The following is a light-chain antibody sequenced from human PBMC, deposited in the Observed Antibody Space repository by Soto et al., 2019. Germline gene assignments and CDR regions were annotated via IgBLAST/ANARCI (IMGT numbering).Light chain of an antibody. V-gene: IGKV1D-12*01. CDR3: QQANSFPRT. CDR1: QAISTW. Sequence: DIQMTQSPSSVSASVGDRVTITCRASQAISTWLAWYQQNPGKAPKLLIYSASNLQSGAPSRFSGSGSGTDFTLTISSLQPEDFATYYCQQANSFPRTFGQGTKVEIK. CDR2: SAS. J-gene: IGKJ1*01.